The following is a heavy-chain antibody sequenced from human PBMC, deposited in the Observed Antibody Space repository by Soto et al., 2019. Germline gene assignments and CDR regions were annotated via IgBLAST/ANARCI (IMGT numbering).Heavy chain of an antibody. J-gene: IGHJ4*02. CDR3: AKEIWFGELRRGDY. D-gene: IGHD3-10*01. CDR2: ISGSGGRT. V-gene: IGHV3-23*01. Sequence: PGGSLRLSCAASGFTFSSYAMSWVRQAPGKGLEWVSAISGSGGRTYYADSVKGRFTISRDNSKNTMYLQMNSLRAEDTAVYYCAKEIWFGELRRGDYWGQGTLVTVSS. CDR1: GFTFSSYA.